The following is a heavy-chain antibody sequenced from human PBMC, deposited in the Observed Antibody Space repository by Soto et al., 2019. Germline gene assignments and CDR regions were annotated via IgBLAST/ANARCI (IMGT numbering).Heavy chain of an antibody. D-gene: IGHD1-26*01. CDR1: GFTFSNAW. CDR3: TTAGVGAILQDY. J-gene: IGHJ4*02. V-gene: IGHV3-15*01. CDR2: IKSKADGGTT. Sequence: EVQLVESGGGLVKPGGSLRLSCAASGFTFSNAWMSWVRQAPGKGLEWVGRIKSKADGGTTDYAAPVKGRFTISRDDSKNTLYLQMNSLKTEDTAVYYCTTAGVGAILQDYWGQGTLVTVSS.